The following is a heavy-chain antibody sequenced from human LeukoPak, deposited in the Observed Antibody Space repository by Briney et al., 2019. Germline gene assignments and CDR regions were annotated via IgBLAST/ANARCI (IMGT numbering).Heavy chain of an antibody. CDR3: ARHNKTPSYYYGSGSYFDS. Sequence: PSETLSLTCTVPGGSINTYYWHWIRQPPGKGLEWIGNIHYKGSPNYNPSLKSRVTISVDTSNNQFSLNLMSVTAADTAVYYCARHNKTPSYYYGSGSYFDSWGQGTLVTVSS. CDR1: GGSINTYY. CDR2: IHYKGSP. J-gene: IGHJ4*02. V-gene: IGHV4-59*08. D-gene: IGHD3-10*01.